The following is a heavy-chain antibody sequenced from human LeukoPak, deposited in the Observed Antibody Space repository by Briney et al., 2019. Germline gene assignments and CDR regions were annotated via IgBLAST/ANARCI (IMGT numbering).Heavy chain of an antibody. V-gene: IGHV5-51*01. Sequence: GESLKISCKGSGYSFTTHWIGWVRQMPGKGLEWMGIIDPGDSETRYSPSFQGQVTISADKSINTAYLQWSSLKASDTAMYYCARQHCSSTTCYRYFDLWGRGTLVTVSS. CDR3: ARQHCSSTTCYRYFDL. CDR1: GYSFTTHW. D-gene: IGHD2-2*02. CDR2: IDPGDSET. J-gene: IGHJ2*01.